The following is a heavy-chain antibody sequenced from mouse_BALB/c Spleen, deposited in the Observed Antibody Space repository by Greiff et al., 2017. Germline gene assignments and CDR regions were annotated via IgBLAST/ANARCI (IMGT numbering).Heavy chain of an antibody. CDR2: ISYSGST. Sequence: EVHLVESGPGLVKPSQSLSLTCTVTGYSITSDYAWNWIRQFPGNKLEWMGYISYSGSTSYNPSLKSRISITRDTSKNQFFLQLNSVTTEDTATYYCARWGPFAYWGQGTLVTVSA. CDR1: GYSITSDYA. V-gene: IGHV3-2*02. CDR3: ARWGPFAY. J-gene: IGHJ3*01.